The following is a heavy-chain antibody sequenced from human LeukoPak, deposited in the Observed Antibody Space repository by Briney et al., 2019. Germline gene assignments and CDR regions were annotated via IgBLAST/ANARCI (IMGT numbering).Heavy chain of an antibody. CDR1: GYTSTTYG. V-gene: IGHV1-18*01. CDR2: TYNTYT. CDR3: ARALAQGGSFDLYYFDS. Sequence: ASVKVSCKTSGYTSTTYGLSWVRQAPGQGLEWMGWTYNTYTHYAETLRDRLTMTTDTSTSTSYMELRSLRSDDTAVYYCARALAQGGSFDLYYFDSWGQGSLVTVSS. D-gene: IGHD3-9*01. J-gene: IGHJ4*02.